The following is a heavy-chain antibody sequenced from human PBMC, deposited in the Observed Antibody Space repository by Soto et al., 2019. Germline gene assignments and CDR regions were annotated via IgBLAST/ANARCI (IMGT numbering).Heavy chain of an antibody. CDR1: GFTFSSYA. Sequence: GGSLRLSCAASGFTFSSYAMHWVRQAPGKGLEWVAVISYDGSNKYYADSVKGRFTISRDNSKNTLYLQMNSLRAEDTAVYYCARGEPEGVYARFYYYYGMDVWGQGTTVTVSS. D-gene: IGHD2-8*01. J-gene: IGHJ6*02. CDR2: ISYDGSNK. V-gene: IGHV3-30-3*01. CDR3: ARGEPEGVYARFYYYYGMDV.